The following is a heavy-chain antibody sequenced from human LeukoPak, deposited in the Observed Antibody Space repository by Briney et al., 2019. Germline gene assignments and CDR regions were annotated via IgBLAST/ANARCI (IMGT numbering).Heavy chain of an antibody. CDR2: INHSGST. CDR1: GGSFSDYY. D-gene: IGHD3-3*01. J-gene: IGHJ6*03. CDR3: ARASLFLVRYYMDV. V-gene: IGHV4-34*01. Sequence: PSEALSLTCAVYGGSFSDYYWSWIRQPPGKGLEWIGEINHSGSTNYNPSLKSRVTISVDTSKTQFSLKLSSVTAADTAVYYCARASLFLVRYYMDVWAKGTTVTVSS.